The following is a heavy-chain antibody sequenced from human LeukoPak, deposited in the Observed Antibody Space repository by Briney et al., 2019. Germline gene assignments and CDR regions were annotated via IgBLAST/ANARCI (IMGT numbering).Heavy chain of an antibody. CDR1: GFTFSTYW. D-gene: IGHD3-22*01. Sequence: GGSLRLSCAPSGFTFSTYWMHWVRQAPGKGLVWVSRINTDGSSTTYADSVKGRFTISRHNSKNTLYLQMNSLRAEDTAVYYCAREGYYDSSGYVFDYWGQGTLVTVSS. CDR3: AREGYYDSSGYVFDY. CDR2: INTDGSST. V-gene: IGHV3-74*01. J-gene: IGHJ4*02.